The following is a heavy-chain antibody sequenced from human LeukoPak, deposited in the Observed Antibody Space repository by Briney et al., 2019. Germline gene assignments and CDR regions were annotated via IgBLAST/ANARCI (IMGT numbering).Heavy chain of an antibody. J-gene: IGHJ4*02. CDR2: IKEDGSEK. V-gene: IGHV3-7*01. Sequence: PPGGSLSLSCAASGFTFSNYWMSWVRQAPGKGLEWVASIKEDGSEKYYVDSVKGRFTISRDNARNSLYLQMNSLRAEDTTVYYCASGRQLGYWGQGTLVTVSS. D-gene: IGHD6-13*01. CDR1: GFTFSNYW. CDR3: ASGRQLGY.